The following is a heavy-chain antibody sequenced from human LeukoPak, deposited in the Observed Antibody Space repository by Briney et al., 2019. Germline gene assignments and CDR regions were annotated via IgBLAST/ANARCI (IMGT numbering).Heavy chain of an antibody. V-gene: IGHV4-59*01. J-gene: IGHJ6*02. Sequence: SETLSLTCTVSGGYMSNYYWSLIRQPPGKGLEWIGYIYYTGSTSYNPSLQSRVTISLDTSKNQFSLKLTSVTAADTAMYYCARFRAMDVWGQGTTVTVSS. CDR2: IYYTGST. D-gene: IGHD3-10*01. CDR3: ARFRAMDV. CDR1: GGYMSNYY.